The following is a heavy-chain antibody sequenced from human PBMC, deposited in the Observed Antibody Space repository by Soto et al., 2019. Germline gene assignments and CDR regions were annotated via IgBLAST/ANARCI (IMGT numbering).Heavy chain of an antibody. CDR1: GYTFTNYG. CDR2: INAGNGDT. J-gene: IGHJ4*02. V-gene: IGHV1-3*01. D-gene: IGHD4-17*01. CDR3: ARPTYGDYSDY. Sequence: GASVKVSCKASGYTFTNYGMHWVRQAPGQRLEWMGWINAGNGDTKYSQKLQGRVTIIRDTSVSTAYMELSSLRSEDTAVYYCARPTYGDYSDYWGQGTLVTVSS.